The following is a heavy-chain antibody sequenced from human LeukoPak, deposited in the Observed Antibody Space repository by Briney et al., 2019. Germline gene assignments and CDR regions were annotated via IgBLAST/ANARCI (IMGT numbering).Heavy chain of an antibody. D-gene: IGHD6-6*01. CDR2: IIPIFGTA. J-gene: IGHJ4*02. V-gene: IGHV1-69*06. Sequence: ASVKVSCKASGGTFSSYAISWVRQAPGQGLEWMGGIIPIFGTANYAQKFQGRVTITADKSTSTAYMELSSLRSEDTAVYYCATVKFRSSDFDYWGQGTLVTVSS. CDR3: ATVKFRSSDFDY. CDR1: GGTFSSYA.